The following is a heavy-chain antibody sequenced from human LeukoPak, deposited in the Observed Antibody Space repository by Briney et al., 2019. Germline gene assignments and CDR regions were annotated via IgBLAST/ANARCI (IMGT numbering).Heavy chain of an antibody. CDR1: GYSFTSYW. CDR3: ASTGYCSSTSCYGIDY. J-gene: IGHJ4*02. V-gene: IGHV5-10-1*01. D-gene: IGHD2-2*01. CDR2: IDPSDSYT. Sequence: GESLRISCKGSGYSFTSYWISWVRQMPGKGLEWMGRIDPSDSYTNYSPSFQGHVTISADKSISTAYLQWRSLKASDTAMYYCASTGYCSSTSCYGIDYWGQGTLVTVSS.